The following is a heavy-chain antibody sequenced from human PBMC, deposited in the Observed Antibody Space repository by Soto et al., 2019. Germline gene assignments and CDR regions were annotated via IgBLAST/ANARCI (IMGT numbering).Heavy chain of an antibody. CDR3: ARGRVAPPRGYGVDV. CDR2: IYYSGST. J-gene: IGHJ6*02. V-gene: IGHV4-59*01. Sequence: SETLSLTYSVSVGSIISYYWSWIRQPPGKGLEWIVYIYYSGSTNYNPSLKSRVTISVDTSKNQFSLRLSSVTAADTAVYYCARGRVAPPRGYGVDVWGQGTTVTVSS. CDR1: VGSIISYY.